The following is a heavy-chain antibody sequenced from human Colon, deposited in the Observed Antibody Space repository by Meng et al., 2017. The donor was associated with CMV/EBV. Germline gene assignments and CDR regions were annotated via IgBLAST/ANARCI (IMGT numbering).Heavy chain of an antibody. Sequence: GGSLRLSCAASGFTFDDFAMHWVRQVPGKGLEWVSLISWDGGTSYYADSVKGRFTISRDNTKNSLYLQMDSLRAEDSALYYCAKKFYGSGSRGYGMDVWGQGTTVTVSS. V-gene: IGHV3-43D*03. J-gene: IGHJ6*02. CDR2: ISWDGGTS. CDR1: GFTFDDFA. CDR3: AKKFYGSGSRGYGMDV. D-gene: IGHD3-10*01.